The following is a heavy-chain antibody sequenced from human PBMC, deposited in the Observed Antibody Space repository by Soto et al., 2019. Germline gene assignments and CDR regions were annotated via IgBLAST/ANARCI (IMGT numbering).Heavy chain of an antibody. J-gene: IGHJ3*02. CDR3: ARDNLGYCSGGSCYGVGAFDI. CDR2: INHSGST. Sequence: PSETLSLTCAVYGGSFSGYYWSWIRQPPGKGLEWIGEINHSGSTNYNPSLKSRVTISVDTSKNQFSLKLSSVTAADTAVYYCARDNLGYCSGGSCYGVGAFDIWGQGTMVTVSS. V-gene: IGHV4-34*01. CDR1: GGSFSGYY. D-gene: IGHD2-15*01.